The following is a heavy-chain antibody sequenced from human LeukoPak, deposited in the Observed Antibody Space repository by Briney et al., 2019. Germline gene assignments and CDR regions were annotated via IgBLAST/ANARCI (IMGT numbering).Heavy chain of an antibody. J-gene: IGHJ5*02. CDR2: MYYSGST. Sequence: SETLSLTCTVSGGSISSYYWSWIRNPPRQGQEWIAYMYYSGSTYYNPSLKSRVTMSADTSKNQLSLKLSSVTAADTAVYYCARPYYYDSRIDPWGQGILVTVSS. D-gene: IGHD3-22*01. V-gene: IGHV4-59*08. CDR3: ARPYYYDSRIDP. CDR1: GGSISSYY.